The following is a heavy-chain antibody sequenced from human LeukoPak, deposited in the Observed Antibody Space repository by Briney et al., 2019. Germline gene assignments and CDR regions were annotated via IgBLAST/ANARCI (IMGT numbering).Heavy chain of an antibody. CDR2: TYYRSKWYN. CDR3: ARDFGTTGWHTFDY. CDR1: GDSVSSKNGA. Sequence: SQTLSLTCVVSGDSVSSKNGAWNWIRQSPSRGLEWLGRTYYRSKWYNDYAESMEGRMTISQDTSKKQYSLHLNSVTSDDTAVYYCARDFGTTGWHTFDYWGQGTLVTVSS. J-gene: IGHJ4*02. D-gene: IGHD6-19*01. V-gene: IGHV6-1*01.